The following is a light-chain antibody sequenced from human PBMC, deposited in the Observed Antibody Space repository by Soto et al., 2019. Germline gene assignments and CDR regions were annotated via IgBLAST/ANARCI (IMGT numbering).Light chain of an antibody. V-gene: IGKV3-20*01. CDR1: QSVRDSY. CDR2: DTS. CDR3: HQYGSSSWT. J-gene: IGKJ1*01. Sequence: EIVLTPSPGTLSLSPGERATLSCRASQSVRDSYLAWYQQKPGQAPSLLIYDTSTRATGIPDRFIGSGSGTDFALTISRVEPEDFAVYYCHQYGSSSWTFGQGTKVDIK.